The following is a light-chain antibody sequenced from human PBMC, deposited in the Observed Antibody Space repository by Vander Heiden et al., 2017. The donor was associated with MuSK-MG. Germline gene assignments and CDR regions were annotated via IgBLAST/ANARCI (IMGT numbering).Light chain of an antibody. V-gene: IGKV1-NL1*01. CDR1: QGISNS. CDR2: AAS. J-gene: IGKJ1*01. Sequence: IRMPQSPSSPSASVRDRVTITCRASQGISNSLAWYQQKPGKAPKFLIYAASRLESGVPSRFSGSGSGTDYTLTISSLQPEDFATYYCQQYYSTLWTFGQGTKVEIK. CDR3: QQYYSTLWT.